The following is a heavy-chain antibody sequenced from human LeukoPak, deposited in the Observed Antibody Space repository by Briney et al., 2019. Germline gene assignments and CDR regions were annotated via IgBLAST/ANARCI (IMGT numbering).Heavy chain of an antibody. CDR3: ARKARGITMVRGVIYYYYYMDV. CDR1: GYSISSGYY. V-gene: IGHV4-38-2*02. CDR2: IYHSGST. D-gene: IGHD3-10*01. Sequence: ETLSLTCTVSGYSISSGYYWGWIRQPPGKGLEWIGSIYHSGSTYYNPSLKSRVTISVDTSKNQFSLKLSSVTAADTAVYYCARKARGITMVRGVIYYYYYMDVWGKGTTVTVSS. J-gene: IGHJ6*03.